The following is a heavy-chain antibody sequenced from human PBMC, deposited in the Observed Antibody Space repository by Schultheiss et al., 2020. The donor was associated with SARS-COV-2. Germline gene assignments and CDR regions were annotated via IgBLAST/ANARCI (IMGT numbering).Heavy chain of an antibody. CDR3: ARGGPYSSSWYEKYGMDV. CDR2: IWFDGSIE. CDR1: GFTFSSYA. Sequence: GGSLRLSCAASGFTFSSYAMSWVRQAPGKGLEWVALIWFDGSIEYYSDSVKGRFSVSRDDSKRTLFLQMNSLRAEDTAVYYCARGGPYSSSWYEKYGMDVWGQGTTVTVSS. J-gene: IGHJ6*02. V-gene: IGHV3-33*08. D-gene: IGHD6-13*01.